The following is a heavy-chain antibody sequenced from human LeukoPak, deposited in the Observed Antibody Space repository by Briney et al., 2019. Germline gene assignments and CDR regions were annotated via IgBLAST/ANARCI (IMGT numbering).Heavy chain of an antibody. CDR3: ARLKPGYYYGMDV. CDR1: GGSISSGSYY. V-gene: IGHV4-39*07. J-gene: IGHJ6*02. Sequence: SETLSLTCAVSGGSISSGSYYWGWIRQPPGKGLEWIGSIYYSGTTYYNPYLKSRVIISVDPSKSQFSLKLSSVTAADTAVYYCARLKPGYYYGMDVWGQGTTVTVSS. CDR2: IYYSGTT.